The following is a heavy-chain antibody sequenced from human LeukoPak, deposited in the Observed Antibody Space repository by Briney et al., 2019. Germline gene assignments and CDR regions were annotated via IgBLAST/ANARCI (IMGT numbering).Heavy chain of an antibody. CDR2: ISWNSGSI. Sequence: PGGCLRLSCAASGFTFDDYAMHWVRQAPGKGLEWVSGISWNSGSIGYADSVKGRFTISRDNAKNSLYLQMNSLRAEDTALYYCAKDKVGATGLDYWGQGTLVTVSS. V-gene: IGHV3-9*01. D-gene: IGHD1-26*01. CDR1: GFTFDDYA. J-gene: IGHJ4*02. CDR3: AKDKVGATGLDY.